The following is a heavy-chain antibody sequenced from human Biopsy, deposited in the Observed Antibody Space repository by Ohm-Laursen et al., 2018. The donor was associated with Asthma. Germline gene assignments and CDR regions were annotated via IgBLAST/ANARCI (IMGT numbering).Heavy chain of an antibody. Sequence: SLRLSCAAPGFKFDEYTMHWVRQAPGKGLEWVSGISWHSATIGYADSVEGRFTISRDNAKNSVFLHMDSLRPEDTAFYYCAKVRSDWVITESFDYWGQGVLVTVSS. CDR1: GFKFDEYT. D-gene: IGHD3-22*01. V-gene: IGHV3-9*01. J-gene: IGHJ4*02. CDR2: ISWHSATI. CDR3: AKVRSDWVITESFDY.